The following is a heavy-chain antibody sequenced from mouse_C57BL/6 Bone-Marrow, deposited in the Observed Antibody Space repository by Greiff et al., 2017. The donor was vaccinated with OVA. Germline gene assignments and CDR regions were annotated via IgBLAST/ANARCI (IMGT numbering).Heavy chain of an antibody. CDR3: ARRGVTTEAWFAY. V-gene: IGHV5-6*02. D-gene: IGHD2-2*01. CDR1: GFTFSSYG. CDR2: ISSGGSYT. J-gene: IGHJ3*01. Sequence: EVKLVESGGDLVKPGGSLKLSCAASGFTFSSYGMSWVRQTPDKRLEWVATISSGGSYTYYPDSVKGRFTISRDNAKNTLYLQMSSLKSEDTAMYYCARRGVTTEAWFAYWGQGTLVTVSA.